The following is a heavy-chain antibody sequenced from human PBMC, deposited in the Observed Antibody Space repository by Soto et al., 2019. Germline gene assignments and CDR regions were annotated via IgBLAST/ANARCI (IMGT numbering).Heavy chain of an antibody. Sequence: EVQLVESGGGLVQPGGSLRLSCAASGFTVSSNYMSWVRQAPGKGLEWGSVIYSGGSTYYADSVKGRFTIGRDNSKNTLYLQMNGLRAEDTAVYYCAREKVRIFGLGGAFDIWGQGTMVTVSS. D-gene: IGHD3-3*01. CDR1: GFTVSSNY. CDR3: AREKVRIFGLGGAFDI. CDR2: IYSGGST. J-gene: IGHJ3*02. V-gene: IGHV3-66*01.